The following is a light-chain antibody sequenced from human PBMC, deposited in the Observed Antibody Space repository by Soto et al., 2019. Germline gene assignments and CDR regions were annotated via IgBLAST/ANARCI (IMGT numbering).Light chain of an antibody. CDR1: QSVSSY. CDR3: VQRYSWPST. CDR2: DTS. J-gene: IGKJ1*01. V-gene: IGKV3-11*01. Sequence: EIVLTQSPSTLSLSPGERATLSCRASQSVSSYLAWYHHKTGQAPRLLIYDTSNRVTGTPPRFGGSGSGTDYTHTTNSLVPEDFAVYYCVQRYSWPSTVGQGTKVESK.